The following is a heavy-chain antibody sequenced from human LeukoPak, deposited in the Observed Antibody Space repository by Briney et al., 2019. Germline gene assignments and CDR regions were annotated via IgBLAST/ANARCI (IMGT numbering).Heavy chain of an antibody. V-gene: IGHV3-30-3*01. J-gene: IGHJ4*02. D-gene: IGHD1-26*01. CDR1: GFTFSSYA. Sequence: GGSLRLSCAASGFTFSSYAMHWVRQAPGRGLGWVAAISHDESNKYYADSVKGRFTVSRDKSKNTLYLQMNSLRAEDTAVYYCARGSGSYWAPDYWGQGTLVTVSS. CDR3: ARGSGSYWAPDY. CDR2: ISHDESNK.